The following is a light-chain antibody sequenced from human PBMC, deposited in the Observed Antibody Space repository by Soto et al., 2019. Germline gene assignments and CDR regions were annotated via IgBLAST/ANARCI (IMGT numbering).Light chain of an antibody. CDR1: QDIRDH. Sequence: AIQMTQSPSSLSASVGDRVNITCRASQDIRDHLGWYQQKPGKAPKLLISAPSSLQSGVPSRFSGSGSGTDFTLTISSLQPEDFATYYCLQDYNYPVTFGGGTKVEFK. V-gene: IGKV1-6*01. CDR3: LQDYNYPVT. J-gene: IGKJ4*01. CDR2: APS.